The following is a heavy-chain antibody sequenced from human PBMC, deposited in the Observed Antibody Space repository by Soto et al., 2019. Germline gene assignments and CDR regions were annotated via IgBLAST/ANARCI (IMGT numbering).Heavy chain of an antibody. CDR3: SRDDSDWFFN. J-gene: IGHJ4*02. CDR1: GFTFGGTA. V-gene: IGHV3-73*02. D-gene: IGHD3-9*01. Sequence: EVQLVESGGGLVQPGGSLKLSCAASGFTFGGTALQWVRQASGNGLEWLGRIGSKGETYATAYAAWVKGRFTISRDDSKNTAYLQMNSLESEDTAVYYCSRDDSDWFFNWGRGTLVTVSS. CDR2: IGSKGETYAT.